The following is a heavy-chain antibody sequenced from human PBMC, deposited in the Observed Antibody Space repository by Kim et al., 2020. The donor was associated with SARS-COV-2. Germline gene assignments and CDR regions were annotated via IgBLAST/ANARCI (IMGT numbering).Heavy chain of an antibody. CDR2: IFYSGNT. Sequence: SETLSLTCTVSGDFISSSYYWGWIRQPPGKKLEWIGSIFYSGNTYYNPSLKSRITISVDTSKNQFSLKLRSVTAADTAVYYCARHPLGYCSGGSCYPDYWGQGTLVTVSS. J-gene: IGHJ4*02. D-gene: IGHD2-15*01. CDR1: GDFISSSYY. V-gene: IGHV4-39*01. CDR3: ARHPLGYCSGGSCYPDY.